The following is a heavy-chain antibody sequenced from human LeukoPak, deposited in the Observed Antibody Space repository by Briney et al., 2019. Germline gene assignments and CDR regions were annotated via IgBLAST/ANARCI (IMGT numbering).Heavy chain of an antibody. J-gene: IGHJ4*02. Sequence: GGSLRLSCAASGHTFSSYSMNWVRQAPGKGLEWVSYISSSSTTIYYADSVKGRFTISRDNAKNSLYLRMNSLRDEDTAVYYCARVMYSGSYYSVDYWGQGTLVTVSS. CDR2: ISSSSTTI. D-gene: IGHD1-26*01. V-gene: IGHV3-48*02. CDR3: ARVMYSGSYYSVDY. CDR1: GHTFSSYS.